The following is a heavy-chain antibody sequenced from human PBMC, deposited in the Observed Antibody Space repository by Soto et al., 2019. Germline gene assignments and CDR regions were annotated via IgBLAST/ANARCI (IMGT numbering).Heavy chain of an antibody. D-gene: IGHD6-13*01. CDR3: ARIGSGIAAAGTDNWFDL. V-gene: IGHV5-51*01. CDR2: IYPGDSDT. Sequence: GESLKISCKGSGYSFTSYWIGWVRQMPGKGLEWMGIIYPGDSDTRYSPSFQGQVTISADKSISTAYLQWSSLKASDTAMYYCARIGSGIAAAGTDNWFDLWGQGTLVTVSS. CDR1: GYSFTSYW. J-gene: IGHJ5*02.